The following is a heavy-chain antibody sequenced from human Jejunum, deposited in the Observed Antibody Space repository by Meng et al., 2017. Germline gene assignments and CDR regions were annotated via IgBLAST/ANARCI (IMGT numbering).Heavy chain of an antibody. Sequence: GESLKISCAASGFTFSSYSMIWVRQAPGKGLEWVSSINGTGDYIFYVDSLKGRVTISRDNAKNSLYLQMNSLRAEDTAVYYCARCSGGGCHLKNGMDVWGQGTMVTVSS. CDR3: ARCSGGGCHLKNGMDV. V-gene: IGHV3-21*06. D-gene: IGHD2-15*01. CDR2: INGTGDYI. J-gene: IGHJ6*02. CDR1: GFTFSSYS.